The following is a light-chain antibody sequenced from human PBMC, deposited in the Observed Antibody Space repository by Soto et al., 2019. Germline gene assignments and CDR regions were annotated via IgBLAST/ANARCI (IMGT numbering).Light chain of an antibody. CDR2: GES. CDR3: QQYGSSLLT. J-gene: IGKJ4*01. V-gene: IGKV3-20*01. Sequence: EIVLTQSPGTLSLSPGERATLSCRASQSVSSSYLACYQQKPGQAPRLLIYGESSRATCIPDRFSGSGSGTDFTLTISRLEPEDFAVYYCQQYGSSLLTFGGGTKVEIK. CDR1: QSVSSSY.